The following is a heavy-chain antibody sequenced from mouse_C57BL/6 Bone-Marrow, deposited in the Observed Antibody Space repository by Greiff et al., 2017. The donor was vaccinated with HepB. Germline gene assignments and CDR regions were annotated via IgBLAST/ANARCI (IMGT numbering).Heavy chain of an antibody. V-gene: IGHV1-39*01. CDR3: ARNPHGSPLFAY. CDR1: GYSFTDYN. CDR2: INPNYGTT. D-gene: IGHD1-1*01. Sequence: VQLKESGPELVKPGASVKISCKASGYSFTDYNMNWVKQSNGKSLAWIGVINPNYGTTSYNQKFKGKATLTVDQSSSTAYMQLNSLTSENSAVYYCARNPHGSPLFAYWGQGTLVTVSA. J-gene: IGHJ3*01.